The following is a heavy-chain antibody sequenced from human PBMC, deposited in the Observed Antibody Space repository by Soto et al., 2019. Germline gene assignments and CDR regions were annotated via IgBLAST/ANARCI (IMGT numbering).Heavy chain of an antibody. Sequence: EVQLVESGGGLVQPGGSLRLSCAASGFIFTSYSMNWVRQAPGKGLEWLSYIRIDSNHIGYADSVRGRFTISSDIAKKSPYLQMNSLSDEYTAVYYRARDLSSAFDYWGQGTLVTVSS. D-gene: IGHD1-26*01. J-gene: IGHJ4*02. CDR2: IRIDSNHI. CDR1: GFIFTSYS. CDR3: ARDLSSAFDY. V-gene: IGHV3-48*02.